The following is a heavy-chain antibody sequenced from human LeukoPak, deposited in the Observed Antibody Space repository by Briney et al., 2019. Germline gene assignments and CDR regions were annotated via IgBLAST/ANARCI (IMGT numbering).Heavy chain of an antibody. Sequence: SETLSLTCTVSGGSLSSSSYYWGWIRQPPGKGLEWIGSIYFSGSTYYNPSLKSRVTISVDTSKNQLSLKLSSVTAADTAVYYCARGGIDSSGWYEAFDIWGQGTMVTVSS. V-gene: IGHV4-39*07. J-gene: IGHJ3*02. CDR1: GGSLSSSSYY. CDR2: IYFSGST. CDR3: ARGGIDSSGWYEAFDI. D-gene: IGHD6-19*01.